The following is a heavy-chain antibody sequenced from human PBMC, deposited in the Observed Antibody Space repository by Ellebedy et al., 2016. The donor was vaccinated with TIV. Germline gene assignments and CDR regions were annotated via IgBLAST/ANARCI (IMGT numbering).Heavy chain of an antibody. Sequence: SETLSLXCTVSGGSISSYYWSWIRQPAGKGLEWIGRIYTSGSTNYNPSLKSRVTMSVDTSKNQFSLKLSSVTAADTAVYYCARASLRDFWSGYPTYYFDYWGQGTLVTVSS. CDR2: IYTSGST. D-gene: IGHD3-3*01. CDR3: ARASLRDFWSGYPTYYFDY. CDR1: GGSISSYY. V-gene: IGHV4-4*07. J-gene: IGHJ4*02.